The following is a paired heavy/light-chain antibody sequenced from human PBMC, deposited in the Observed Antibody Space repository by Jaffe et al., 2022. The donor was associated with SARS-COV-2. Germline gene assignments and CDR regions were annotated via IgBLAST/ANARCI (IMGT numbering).Heavy chain of an antibody. CDR1: GGSISSSDYF. Sequence: QVQLQESGPGLVRPSQTLSLTCTVSGGSISSSDYFWSWIRQPAGKGLEWIGRIYNSGTTNYNPSFKSRVTMSVDTSKNQFSLKMTSVTAADTAVYYCARDSDTSGYSRYNWFDPWGQGTLVIVSS. D-gene: IGHD3-22*01. J-gene: IGHJ5*02. CDR2: IYNSGTT. CDR3: ARDSDTSGYSRYNWFDP. V-gene: IGHV4-61*02.
Light chain of an antibody. J-gene: IGKJ3*01. CDR3: QQSYSSPIST. V-gene: IGKV1-39*01. CDR1: QSINIY. Sequence: DIQMTQSPPSLSASVGDTVTITCRASQSINIYLNWYQHKPGKAPKLLIYATSSLQSGVPSRFSGSGSGTDFALTISNLQPEDFATYFCQQSYSSPISTFGPGTKVEVK. CDR2: ATS.